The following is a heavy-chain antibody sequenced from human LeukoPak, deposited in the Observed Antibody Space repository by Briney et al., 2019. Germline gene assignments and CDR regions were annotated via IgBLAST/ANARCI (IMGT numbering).Heavy chain of an antibody. J-gene: IGHJ4*02. CDR3: AHPGYCSGGSCYDY. CDR2: ISGSGGST. CDR1: GFTFSSYA. Sequence: GGSLRLSCAAAGFTFSSYAMSWVRQALGKGLEWVSAISGSGGSTYYADSVKGRFTISRDNSKNTLYLQMNSLRAEDTAVYYCAHPGYCSGGSCYDYWGQGTLVTVSS. V-gene: IGHV3-23*01. D-gene: IGHD2-15*01.